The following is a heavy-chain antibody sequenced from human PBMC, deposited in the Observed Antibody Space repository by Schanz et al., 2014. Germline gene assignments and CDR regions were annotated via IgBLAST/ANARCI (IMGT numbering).Heavy chain of an antibody. V-gene: IGHV3-30*02. CDR2: IWYDGSNK. Sequence: GQLLESGGGLIQPGGSLRLSCAASGFIFSSYGLHWVRQAPGKGLEWVAFIWYDGSNKYYADSVKGRFTISRDNSKNTLYLQMNTLRAEDTAVYYCARDRGYCSGGSCLTFDYWGQGTLVTVSS. J-gene: IGHJ4*02. D-gene: IGHD2-15*01. CDR3: ARDRGYCSGGSCLTFDY. CDR1: GFIFSSYG.